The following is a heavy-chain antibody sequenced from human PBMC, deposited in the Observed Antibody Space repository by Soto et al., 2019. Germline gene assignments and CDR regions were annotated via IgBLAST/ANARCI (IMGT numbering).Heavy chain of an antibody. Sequence: EVILVESGGWLARPGGSLRLSCATSGFSLSSFEMIWVRQAPGKGLEWISYISDSGSTMYYADSVKGRFTISRDNAKNSLYLQMSSLRVEDTALYYCARSTVTSDWGQGTQVTVSS. D-gene: IGHD4-17*01. CDR2: ISDSGSTM. CDR1: GFSLSSFE. J-gene: IGHJ4*02. V-gene: IGHV3-48*03. CDR3: ARSTVTSD.